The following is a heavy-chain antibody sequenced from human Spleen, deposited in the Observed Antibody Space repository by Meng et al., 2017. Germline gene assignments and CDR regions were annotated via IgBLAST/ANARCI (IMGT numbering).Heavy chain of an antibody. CDR3: ARDEDISAAGKLFGDY. V-gene: IGHV1-2*06. CDR2: INPKSGDT. CDR1: GYTFPDYW. D-gene: IGHD6-13*01. J-gene: IGHJ4*02. Sequence: QERLLQGGAGVKKPGDEVKVSCNDSGYTFPDYWLHGVRRAPGQGLEWMGRINPKSGDTHYAQRFQGRVTMTGDTSISTAYMELSGLRSDDTAMYYCARDEDISAAGKLFGDYWGQGTLVTVSS.